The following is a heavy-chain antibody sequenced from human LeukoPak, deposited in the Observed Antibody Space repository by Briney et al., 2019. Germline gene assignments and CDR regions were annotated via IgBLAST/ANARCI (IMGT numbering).Heavy chain of an antibody. Sequence: ASVKVSCKASGYTFTGYYMHWVRQAPGQGLKWMGRINPNSGGTNYAQKFQGRVTMTRDTSISTAYMELSRLRFDDTAVYYCARAKGAVDHNWFDPWGQGTLVTVSS. CDR2: INPNSGGT. D-gene: IGHD6-19*01. CDR1: GYTFTGYY. V-gene: IGHV1-2*06. CDR3: ARAKGAVDHNWFDP. J-gene: IGHJ5*02.